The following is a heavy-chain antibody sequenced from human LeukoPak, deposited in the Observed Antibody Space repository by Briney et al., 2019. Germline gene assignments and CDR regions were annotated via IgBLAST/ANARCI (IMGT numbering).Heavy chain of an antibody. CDR2: LNPGNGDT. Sequence: GASLKVSCKGFGYTFTNYAVHWVRQAPGQRLEWLGWLNPGNGDTKYSQNFQGRVTVTSDTSAATAYVELNSLTSEDTAVYYCARERWHCRVNCYSVYYYALDVWGQGTTVTVSS. V-gene: IGHV1-3*01. J-gene: IGHJ6*02. D-gene: IGHD2-15*01. CDR1: GYTFTNYA. CDR3: ARERWHCRVNCYSVYYYALDV.